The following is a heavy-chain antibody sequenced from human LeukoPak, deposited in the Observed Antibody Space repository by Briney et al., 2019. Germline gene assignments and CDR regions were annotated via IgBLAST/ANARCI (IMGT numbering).Heavy chain of an antibody. CDR2: IYYSGST. D-gene: IGHD3-10*01. Sequence: SETLSLTCTVSGGSISSYYWSWIRQPPGKGLEWIGYIYYSGSTNYNPSLKSRVTISVDTSKNQFSLKLSSVSAADTAVYYCARDSPSYGSGSLDAFDIWGQGTMVTVSS. CDR3: ARDSPSYGSGSLDAFDI. J-gene: IGHJ3*02. CDR1: GGSISSYY. V-gene: IGHV4-59*01.